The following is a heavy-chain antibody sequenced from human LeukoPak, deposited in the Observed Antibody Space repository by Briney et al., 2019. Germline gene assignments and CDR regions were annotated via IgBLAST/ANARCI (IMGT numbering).Heavy chain of an antibody. J-gene: IGHJ4*02. CDR1: GYTFASYG. V-gene: IGHV1-18*01. Sequence: ASVKVSCKASGYTFASYGISWVRQAPGQGLEWMGWISAYNGNTNYAQKLQGRVTMTTDTSTSTAYMELRSLRSDDTAVYYCARVISWGSGSPVPNTDYWGQGTLVTVSS. D-gene: IGHD3-10*01. CDR3: ARVISWGSGSPVPNTDY. CDR2: ISAYNGNT.